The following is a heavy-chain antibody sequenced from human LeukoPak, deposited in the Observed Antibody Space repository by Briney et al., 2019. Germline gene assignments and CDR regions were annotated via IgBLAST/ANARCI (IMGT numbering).Heavy chain of an antibody. D-gene: IGHD1-26*01. CDR1: GGSISSGGYY. CDR2: IYYSGST. Sequence: SQTLSLTCTVSGGSISSGGYYWSWIRQHPGKGLEWIGYIYYSGSTYYNPSLKSRVTISVDTSKNQFSLKLSSVTAADTAVYYCARGKHSGSYFHDYWGQGTLVTVSS. CDR3: ARGKHSGSYFHDY. V-gene: IGHV4-31*03. J-gene: IGHJ4*02.